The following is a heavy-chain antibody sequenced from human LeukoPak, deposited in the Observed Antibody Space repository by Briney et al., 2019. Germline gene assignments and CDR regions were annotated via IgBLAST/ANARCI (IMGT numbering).Heavy chain of an antibody. V-gene: IGHV1-18*01. D-gene: IGHD3-3*01. CDR2: ISTYNGNT. CDR3: ARDPAANYDYWRGYYEGYYYGMDV. J-gene: IGHJ6*02. Sequence: GASVKVSCKASGYTFSSSGISWGRQARGQGLEWMGWISTYNGNTNYAQKFQDRVSMTTDTSTSTAYMELRSLRSDDTAVYYCARDPAANYDYWRGYYEGYYYGMDVWGQGTTVTVSS. CDR1: GYTFSSSG.